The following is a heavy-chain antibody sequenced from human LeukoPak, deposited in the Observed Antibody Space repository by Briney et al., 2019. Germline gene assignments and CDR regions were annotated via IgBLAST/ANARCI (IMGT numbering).Heavy chain of an antibody. CDR2: ISSSSSYI. D-gene: IGHD3-9*01. J-gene: IGHJ4*02. CDR3: ARGGDILTGLSDY. CDR1: GFTFSSYS. Sequence: GGSLRLSCAASGFTFSSYSMNWVRQAPGKGVEGVSSISSSSSYIYYADSVKGRFTISRDNAKNSLYLQMNSLRAEDTAVYYCARGGDILTGLSDYWGQGTLVTVSS. V-gene: IGHV3-21*01.